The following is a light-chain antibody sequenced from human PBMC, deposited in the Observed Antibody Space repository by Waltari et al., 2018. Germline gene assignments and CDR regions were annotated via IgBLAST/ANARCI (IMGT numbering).Light chain of an antibody. Sequence: DIQMTQSTSSVYAYVGDRVTITRRASQDIRRWLAWYQQKPGKAPNLLIYAASSLQSGVPSRFSGSGSGTDFTLTISSLQPEDFATYYCQQANSFPFTFGPGTKVDIK. V-gene: IGKV1D-12*01. J-gene: IGKJ3*01. CDR2: AAS. CDR1: QDIRRW. CDR3: QQANSFPFT.